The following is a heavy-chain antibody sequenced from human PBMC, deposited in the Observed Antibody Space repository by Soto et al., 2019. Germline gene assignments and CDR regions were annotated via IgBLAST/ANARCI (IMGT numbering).Heavy chain of an antibody. CDR1: GFTFSGFA. CDR2: IKTSTGTT. J-gene: IGHJ4*02. CDR3: ARGSLIHFDY. Sequence: EVQLVESGGGLVQPGGSLRLSCEASGFTFSGFAMNWVRQAPGKGLEWISYIKTSTGTTHYADSVKGRLTISRDNAKDSVYLQMNSLRDEDTAVYYCARGSLIHFDYWGQGALVTVSS. V-gene: IGHV3-48*02.